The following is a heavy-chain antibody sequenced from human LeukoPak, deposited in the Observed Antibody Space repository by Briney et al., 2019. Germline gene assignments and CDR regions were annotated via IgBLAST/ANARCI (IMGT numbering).Heavy chain of an antibody. V-gene: IGHV4-59*01. J-gene: IGHJ4*02. CDR1: GGSLSSYY. CDR2: IYSTGST. D-gene: IGHD2-21*02. Sequence: SETLSLTCTVSGGSLSSYYWSWTRQPPGKGLEWIGYIYSTGSTNYNPSLRGRVTLSVDTSKNQFSLKLSSVTAADTAVYYCARDVYCGRDCSYFDSWGQGTLVTVSS. CDR3: ARDVYCGRDCSYFDS.